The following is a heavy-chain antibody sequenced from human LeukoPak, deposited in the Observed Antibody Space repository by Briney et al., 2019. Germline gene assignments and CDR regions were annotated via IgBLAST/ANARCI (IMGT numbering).Heavy chain of an antibody. CDR1: GYTFTSYY. J-gene: IGHJ4*02. Sequence: ASVKVSCKASGYTFTSYYMHWVRQAPGQGLEWMGWINPNSGGTNYAQKFQGRVTITTDESTSTAYMELSSLRSEDTAVYYCARELRSWYDIYFDYWGQGTLVTVSS. CDR3: ARELRSWYDIYFDY. V-gene: IGHV1-2*02. D-gene: IGHD6-13*01. CDR2: INPNSGGT.